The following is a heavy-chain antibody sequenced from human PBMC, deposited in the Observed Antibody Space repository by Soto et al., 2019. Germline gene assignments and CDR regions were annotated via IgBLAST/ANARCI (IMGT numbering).Heavy chain of an antibody. CDR2: IDWDDDK. V-gene: IGHV2-70*11. CDR1: GFSLSTSGMC. CDR3: ARSPTVSSPFDY. D-gene: IGHD4-17*01. J-gene: IGHJ4*02. Sequence: SGPTLVNPTQTLTLTCTFSGFSLSTSGMCVSWIRQPPGKALEWLARIDWDDDKYYSTSLKTRLTISKDTSKNQVVLTMTNMDPVDTATYYCARSPTVSSPFDYWGQGTLVTVSS.